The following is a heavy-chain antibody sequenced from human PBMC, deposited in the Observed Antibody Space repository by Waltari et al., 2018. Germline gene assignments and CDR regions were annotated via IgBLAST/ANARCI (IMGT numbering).Heavy chain of an antibody. Sequence: EVQLLESGGGLVQPGGSLRLSCAASGFTFSSYAMSWVRQAPGNGLEWVSVISGSADITDYADSVKGRFTISRDNSKNTLYLQMNSLRAEDTAVYYCAKHKGSSGGFFDYWGQGTLVTISS. CDR2: ISGSADIT. J-gene: IGHJ4*02. V-gene: IGHV3-23*01. CDR3: AKHKGSSGGFFDY. D-gene: IGHD6-6*01. CDR1: GFTFSSYA.